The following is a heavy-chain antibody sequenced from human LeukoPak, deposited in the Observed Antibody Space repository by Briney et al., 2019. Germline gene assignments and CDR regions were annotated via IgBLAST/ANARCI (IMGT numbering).Heavy chain of an antibody. CDR3: ASRTGSYYPFDS. CDR2: MYPGGSDI. J-gene: IGHJ4*02. CDR1: GYSFSNYY. Sequence: GEPLKISCKGSGYSFSNYYIDWVRQMPGKGLEWMGVMYPGGSDIRYSPSFQGQVTISADKSIDTAYLQWSSLKASDSAMYYCASRTGSYYPFDSWGQGTLVTVSS. D-gene: IGHD1-26*01. V-gene: IGHV5-51*01.